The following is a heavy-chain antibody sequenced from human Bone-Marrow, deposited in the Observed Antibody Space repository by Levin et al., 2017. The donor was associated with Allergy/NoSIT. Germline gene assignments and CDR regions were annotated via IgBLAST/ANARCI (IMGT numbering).Heavy chain of an antibody. J-gene: IGHJ4*02. D-gene: IGHD3-9*01. CDR2: VSYDGTRK. Sequence: PGGSLRLSCAASGFTFSSHGMNWVRQAPGKGLEWVAAVSYDGTRKYCADSVKGRCTISRDNSKNTLYLQMNSLRVEDTAVYYCAKEGSRDYEILPETGYDLGYFDYWGQGALVTVSS. V-gene: IGHV3-30*18. CDR1: GFTFSSHG. CDR3: AKEGSRDYEILPETGYDLGYFDY.